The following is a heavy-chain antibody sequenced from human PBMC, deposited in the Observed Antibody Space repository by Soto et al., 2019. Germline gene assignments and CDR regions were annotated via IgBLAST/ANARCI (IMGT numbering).Heavy chain of an antibody. V-gene: IGHV1-2*04. D-gene: IGHD2-2*01. CDR2: INPNSGGT. CDR3: ARAPVRGDHCSSTSCYGGHYYYYYMDV. J-gene: IGHJ6*03. Sequence: QVQLVQSGAEVKKPGASVKVSCKASGYTFTGYYMHWVRQAPGQGLEWMGWINPNSGGTNYAQKFQGWVTMTRDTSISTAYMELSRLRSDDTAVYYCARAPVRGDHCSSTSCYGGHYYYYYMDVWGKGTTVTVSS. CDR1: GYTFTGYY.